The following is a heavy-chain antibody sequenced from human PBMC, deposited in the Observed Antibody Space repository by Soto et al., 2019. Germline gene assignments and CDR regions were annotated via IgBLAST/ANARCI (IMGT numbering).Heavy chain of an antibody. J-gene: IGHJ3*02. CDR1: GGTFSNDI. CDR3: ARRANCVDI. CDR2: INLGNGNT. Sequence: ASVKVSCKSSGGTFSNDIITWVRQAPGQRLEWMGWINLGNGNTKYSQKFQGRVTITRDTSASTAYMELSSLRSEDTAVYYCARRANCVDIWGQGTMVTVSS. D-gene: IGHD1-1*01. V-gene: IGHV1-3*01.